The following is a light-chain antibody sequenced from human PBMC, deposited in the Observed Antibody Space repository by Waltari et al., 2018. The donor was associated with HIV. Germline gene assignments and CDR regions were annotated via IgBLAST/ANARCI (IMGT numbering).Light chain of an antibody. J-gene: IGLJ1*01. V-gene: IGLV2-14*03. CDR1: RSDIGDYNY. Sequence: QSALTQPASLSGSPGQSITISCSRFRSDIGDYNYVSWYQQYQGKVPKLIIYDVKYRPSGVSNRFSGSKSDSAAFLNISGLQTEDEAVYHCCSYTSGSTHVFGTGTEVTVL. CDR3: CSYTSGSTHV. CDR2: DVK.